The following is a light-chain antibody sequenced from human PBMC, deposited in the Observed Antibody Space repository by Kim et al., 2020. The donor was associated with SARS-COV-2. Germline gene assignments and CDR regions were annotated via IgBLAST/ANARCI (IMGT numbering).Light chain of an antibody. V-gene: IGLV2-14*01. CDR2: DVS. J-gene: IGLJ1*01. CDR3: SSFTSSSTYV. Sequence: QSASVSGSPGQSITISCTGTSSDIGGYNYVSWYQQHPGKAPKLMIYDVSKRPSGVSNRFSGSKSGNTASLTISGLQAEDEADYYCSSFTSSSTYV. CDR1: SSDIGGYNY.